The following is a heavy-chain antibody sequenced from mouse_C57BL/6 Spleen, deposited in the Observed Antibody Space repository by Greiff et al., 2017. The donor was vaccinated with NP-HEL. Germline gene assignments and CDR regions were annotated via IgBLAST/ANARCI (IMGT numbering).Heavy chain of an antibody. CDR2: YPGSGNTY. CDR1: YTFTDYYM. D-gene: IGHD2-12*01. V-gene: IGHV1-83*01. Sequence: VQLQESGPELVKPGASVKMSCKASGYTFTDYYMHWVKQKPGKGLEWIGEIYPGSGNTYYNEKFKGKATLTADTSSSTAYMQLSSLTSEDSAVYFCAREGVTTAYWGQGTLVTVSA. CDR3: REGVTTAY. J-gene: IGHJ3*01.